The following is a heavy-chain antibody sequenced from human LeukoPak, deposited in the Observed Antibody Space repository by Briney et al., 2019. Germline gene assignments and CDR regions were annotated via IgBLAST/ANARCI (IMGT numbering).Heavy chain of an antibody. CDR1: GYSFTNYW. D-gene: IGHD2-8*01. Sequence: GESLKISGQGSGYSFTNYWIGWVRQMPGKGLEWMGVIYPGDSDHSYSPSLQGQVTISAGKSVSTAYLQWSSLKASDTAMYYCAGRVNGEFDYWGQGTLVTVSS. V-gene: IGHV5-51*01. CDR2: IYPGDSDH. CDR3: AGRVNGEFDY. J-gene: IGHJ4*02.